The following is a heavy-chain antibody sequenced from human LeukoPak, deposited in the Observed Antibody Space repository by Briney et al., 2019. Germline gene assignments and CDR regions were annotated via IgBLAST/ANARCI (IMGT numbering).Heavy chain of an antibody. Sequence: GGSLRLSCAASGFTVSSNYMSWVRQAPGKGLEWVANIKQDGSEKYYVDSVKGRFTISRDNAKNSLYLQMNSLRAEDTAVYYCARDLRFGDLPFDYWGQGTLVAVSS. CDR1: GFTVSSNY. CDR3: ARDLRFGDLPFDY. J-gene: IGHJ4*02. V-gene: IGHV3-7*01. CDR2: IKQDGSEK. D-gene: IGHD3-10*01.